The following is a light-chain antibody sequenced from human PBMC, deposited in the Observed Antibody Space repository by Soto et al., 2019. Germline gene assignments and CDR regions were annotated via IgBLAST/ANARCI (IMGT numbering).Light chain of an antibody. CDR1: SSNIGATA. CDR3: QSYDSSLSGVI. J-gene: IGLJ2*01. Sequence: QSALTQPPSASGTPGQRVTISCSGSSSNIGATAVNWYQQFPRTAPKVLIYSNDQRPSGVPGRFSGSKSGTSASLAISGLQAEDEADYYCQSYDSSLSGVIFGGGTKLTVL. CDR2: SND. V-gene: IGLV1-44*01.